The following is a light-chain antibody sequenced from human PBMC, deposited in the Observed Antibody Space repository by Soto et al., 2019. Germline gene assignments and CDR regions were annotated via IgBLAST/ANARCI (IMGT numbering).Light chain of an antibody. CDR2: GTS. CDR3: QQYGSSPLT. V-gene: IGKV3-20*01. CDR1: QGVSSSY. J-gene: IGKJ4*01. Sequence: EIVLTQSPGTLSLSPGARAPLSCRASQGVSSSYLAWYQQIPGQSPRLLIYGTSSRATGIPDRFSGSGSGTDFTLTISRLEPEDSAVYYCQQYGSSPLTFGGGTKVDIK.